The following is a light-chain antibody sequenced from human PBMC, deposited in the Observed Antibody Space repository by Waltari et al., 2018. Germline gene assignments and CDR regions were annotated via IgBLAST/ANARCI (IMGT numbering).Light chain of an antibody. CDR1: QSLSSH. CDR3: QQYGSSPT. V-gene: IGKV3-20*01. Sequence: EIVLTQSPGTLSLSPGERATLSCRASQSLSSHLAWYQQKPGQAPRLLVYGTSNRATDFPDRFSGSGSGTDFTLTISRLEPEDFAVYYCQQYGSSPTFGQGTKLEIK. CDR2: GTS. J-gene: IGKJ2*01.